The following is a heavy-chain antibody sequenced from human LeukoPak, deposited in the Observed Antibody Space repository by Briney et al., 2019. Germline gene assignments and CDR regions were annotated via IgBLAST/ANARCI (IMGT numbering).Heavy chain of an antibody. CDR2: INTNTGNP. J-gene: IGHJ4*02. Sequence: ASVKVSCKASGYTFTSYAMNWVRQAPGQGLEWMGWINTNTGNPTYAQGFTGRFVFSLDTSVSTAYLQISSLKAEDTAVYYCARSDVGGVAAAGGFTDYWGQGTLVTVSS. D-gene: IGHD6-13*01. CDR3: ARSDVGGVAAAGGFTDY. V-gene: IGHV7-4-1*02. CDR1: GYTFTSYA.